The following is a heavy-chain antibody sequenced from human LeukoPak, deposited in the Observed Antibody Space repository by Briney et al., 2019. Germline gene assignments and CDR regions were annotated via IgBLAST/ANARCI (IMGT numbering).Heavy chain of an antibody. CDR2: IIPILGIA. CDR3: AREMVRGVRGAMNWFDP. D-gene: IGHD3-10*01. J-gene: IGHJ5*02. Sequence: ASVKVSCKASGGTFSSYAISWVRQAPGQGLEWMGRIIPILGIANYAQKFQGRVTITADKSTSTAYMELSGLRSEDTAVYYCAREMVRGVRGAMNWFDPWGQGTLVTVSS. V-gene: IGHV1-69*04. CDR1: GGTFSSYA.